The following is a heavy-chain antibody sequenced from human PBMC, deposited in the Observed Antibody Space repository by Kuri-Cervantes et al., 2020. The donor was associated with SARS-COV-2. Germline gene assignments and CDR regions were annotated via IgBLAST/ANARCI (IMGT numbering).Heavy chain of an antibody. D-gene: IGHD3-10*01. Sequence: LRLSCTVSGGSISSGDYYWSWIRQPPGKGLEWIGYIYYSGSTYYNPSLMSRVTILVDTSKNQFSLKLSSVTAADTAVYYCALGSGSTSYYFYYYMDIWGRGSTVTVSS. J-gene: IGHJ6*03. CDR2: IYYSGST. CDR1: GGSISSGDYY. CDR3: ALGSGSTSYYFYYYMDI. V-gene: IGHV4-30-4*08.